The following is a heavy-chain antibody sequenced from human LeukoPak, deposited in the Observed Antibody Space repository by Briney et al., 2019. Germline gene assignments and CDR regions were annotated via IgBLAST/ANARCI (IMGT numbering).Heavy chain of an antibody. CDR2: ILNTSYI. CDR1: GFPFSSCA. J-gene: IGHJ4*02. D-gene: IGHD5-12*01. V-gene: IGHV3-21*01. Sequence: GGSLRLSCAASGFPFSSCALGWVRQAPGKGLEWVSSILNTSYIYYSDSVKGRFTISRDNTKNSLYLEMSYLRAEDTAVYYCARDRGYSGYTHGYWGQGTLVTVSS. CDR3: ARDRGYSGYTHGY.